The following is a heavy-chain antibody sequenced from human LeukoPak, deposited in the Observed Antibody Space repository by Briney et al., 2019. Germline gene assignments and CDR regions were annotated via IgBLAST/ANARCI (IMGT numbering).Heavy chain of an antibody. CDR2: TFPMFGTS. J-gene: IGHJ4*02. V-gene: IGHV1-69*05. CDR3: ARGKQLWNFDS. CDR1: RDTFNDYA. Sequence: SVKVSCKASRDTFNDYAITWVRQAPGQGPEWMGGTFPMFGTSTYAQKFQGRITITTDESTTTAYMELTSLTSEDTAVYYCARGKQLWNFDSWGQGALVTVSS. D-gene: IGHD5-18*01.